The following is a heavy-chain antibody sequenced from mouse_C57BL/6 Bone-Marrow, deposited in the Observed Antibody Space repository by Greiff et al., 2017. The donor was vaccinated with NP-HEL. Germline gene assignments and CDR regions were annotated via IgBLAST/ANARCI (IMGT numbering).Heavy chain of an antibody. CDR3: AREGSSRYYAMDY. Sequence: DVQLVESEGGLVQPGRSMKLSCTASGFTFSDYYMAWVRQVPEKGLEWVANINYDGSSTYYLDSLKSRFIISRDNAKNILYLQMSSLKSEDTATYYCAREGSSRYYAMDYWGQGTSVTVSS. CDR1: GFTFSDYY. V-gene: IGHV5-16*01. CDR2: INYDGSST. D-gene: IGHD1-1*01. J-gene: IGHJ4*01.